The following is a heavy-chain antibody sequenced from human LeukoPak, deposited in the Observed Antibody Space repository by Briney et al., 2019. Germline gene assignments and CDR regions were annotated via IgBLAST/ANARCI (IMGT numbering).Heavy chain of an antibody. CDR3: ASAYDSSGYYYY. Sequence: ASVKVSCKASGYTFTSYGISWVRQAPGQGLEWMGWISAYNGNTNYAQKLQGSVTMTTDTSTSTAYMELRSLRSDDTAVYCCASAYDSSGYYYYWGQGTLVTVSS. CDR1: GYTFTSYG. J-gene: IGHJ4*02. CDR2: ISAYNGNT. V-gene: IGHV1-18*01. D-gene: IGHD3-22*01.